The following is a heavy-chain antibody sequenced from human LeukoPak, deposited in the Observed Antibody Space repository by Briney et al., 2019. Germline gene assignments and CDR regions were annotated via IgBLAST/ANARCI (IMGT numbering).Heavy chain of an antibody. CDR3: ARDLAWGWFDP. V-gene: IGHV3-23*01. D-gene: IGHD3-16*01. Sequence: PGGSLRLSCAASGFTFSNYGLSWVRQAPGQGLEWVSGIGPSGDRTHYADSVKGRVTISRDNSKRTMYLQMNSLRVEDTAVYYCARDLAWGWFDPWGQGTLVTVSS. J-gene: IGHJ5*02. CDR2: IGPSGDRT. CDR1: GFTFSNYG.